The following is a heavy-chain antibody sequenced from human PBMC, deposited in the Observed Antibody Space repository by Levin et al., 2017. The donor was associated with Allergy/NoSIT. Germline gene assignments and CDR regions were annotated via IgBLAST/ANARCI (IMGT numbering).Heavy chain of an antibody. J-gene: IGHJ4*02. CDR3: AKVGSSHPIDY. Sequence: LSLTCAASGFTFSSSAMSWVRQAPGKGLEWVSAISGSGGSTYYADSVKGRFTISRDNSKNTLYLQMNSLRAEDTAVYYCAKVGSSHPIDYWGQGTLVTVSS. CDR1: GFTFSSSA. V-gene: IGHV3-23*01. D-gene: IGHD6-6*01. CDR2: ISGSGGST.